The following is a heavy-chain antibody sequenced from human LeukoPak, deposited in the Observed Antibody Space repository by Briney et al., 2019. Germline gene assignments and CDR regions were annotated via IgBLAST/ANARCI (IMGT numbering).Heavy chain of an antibody. D-gene: IGHD5-12*01. J-gene: IGHJ4*02. V-gene: IGHV4-59*01. CDR1: GGSIITFY. Sequence: MSSETLSLTCTVSGGSIITFYWHWIRQPPGKGLEWIGYISYSGSTNYNPSLKSRVTTSIDKSKNQFSLNLSSVTAPDTAVYYCAVAGGYSGYDVDYWGQGTLVTVSS. CDR3: AVAGGYSGYDVDY. CDR2: ISYSGST.